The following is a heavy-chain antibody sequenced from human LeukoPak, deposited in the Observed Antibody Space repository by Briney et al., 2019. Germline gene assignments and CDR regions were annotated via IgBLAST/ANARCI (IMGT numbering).Heavy chain of an antibody. V-gene: IGHV3-30*18. CDR3: AKDVGYYYDSSATRGAFDI. Sequence: GRSLRLSCAASGFTFSSYGMHWVRQAPGKGLEWVAVISYDGSNKYYADSVKGRFTISRDNSKNTLYLQMNSLRAEDTAVYYCAKDVGYYYDSSATRGAFDIWGQGTMVTVSS. CDR1: GFTFSSYG. D-gene: IGHD3-22*01. CDR2: ISYDGSNK. J-gene: IGHJ3*02.